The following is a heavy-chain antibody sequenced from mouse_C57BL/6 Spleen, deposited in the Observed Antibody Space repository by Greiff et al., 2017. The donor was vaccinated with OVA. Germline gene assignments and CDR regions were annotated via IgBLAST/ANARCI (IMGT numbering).Heavy chain of an antibody. J-gene: IGHJ3*01. CDR1: GYTFTSYW. CDR2: IDPSDSYT. Sequence: QVQLQQPGAELVMPGASVKLSCKASGYTFTSYWMHWVKQRPGQGLEWIGEIDPSDSYTKYNQKFKGKATLTVDKSSSTAYMQLSSLTSEDSAVYYCARARWESSCYPLFAYWGQGTLVTVSA. V-gene: IGHV1-69*01. D-gene: IGHD3-2*02. CDR3: ARARWESSCYPLFAY.